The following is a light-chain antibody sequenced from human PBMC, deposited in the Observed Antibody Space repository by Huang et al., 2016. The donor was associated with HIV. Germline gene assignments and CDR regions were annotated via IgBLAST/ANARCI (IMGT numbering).Light chain of an antibody. Sequence: DILLTQSPSSLSESVGDRVTITCRASQNINTYLNWYHHKTGKAPKLLIHSASTLQTGVPSRFSGSGAGTDFTLTVNSLQPEDSATYYCQQGYSALITFGQGTRL. CDR1: QNINTY. CDR2: SAS. V-gene: IGKV1-39*01. CDR3: QQGYSALIT. J-gene: IGKJ5*01.